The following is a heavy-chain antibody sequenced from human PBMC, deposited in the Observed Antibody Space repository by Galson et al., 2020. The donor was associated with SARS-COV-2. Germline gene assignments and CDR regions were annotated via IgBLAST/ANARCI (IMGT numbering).Heavy chain of an antibody. V-gene: IGHV3-48*03. D-gene: IGHD3-22*01. Sequence: GGSLRLSCAASGFTLSFYEMNWVRQAPGKGLEWVSYIISSATTMYYAESVKGRFTISRDNAKNSLYLQMNSLRVEDTAVYYCARDLGQDSRMRGWFDPWGQGTLVTVSS. CDR3: ARDLGQDSRMRGWFDP. CDR2: IISSATTM. CDR1: GFTLSFYE. J-gene: IGHJ5*02.